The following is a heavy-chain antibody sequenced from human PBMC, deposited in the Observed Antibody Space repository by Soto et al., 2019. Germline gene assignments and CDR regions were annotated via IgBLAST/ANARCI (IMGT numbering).Heavy chain of an antibody. D-gene: IGHD2-15*01. Sequence: QVQLVESGGGMVQPGRSLRLSCAASGFTFSSYAMHWVRQAPGKGLEWVAVISYDGSNKYYADSVKGRFTISRDNSKNTLYLQMNSLRAEDTAVYYCARMASFYCSGGSCYPTYGMDVWGQGTTVTVSS. CDR2: ISYDGSNK. CDR1: GFTFSSYA. V-gene: IGHV3-30-3*01. CDR3: ARMASFYCSGGSCYPTYGMDV. J-gene: IGHJ6*02.